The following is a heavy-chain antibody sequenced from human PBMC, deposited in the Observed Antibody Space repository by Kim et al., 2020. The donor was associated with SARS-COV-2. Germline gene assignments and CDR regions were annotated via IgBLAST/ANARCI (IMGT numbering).Heavy chain of an antibody. CDR3: ARILIHTGYSSSWDPIDAFDI. D-gene: IGHD6-13*01. CDR2: ISSSSSYI. J-gene: IGHJ3*02. V-gene: IGHV3-21*01. CDR1: GFTFSSYS. Sequence: GGSLRLSCAASGFTFSSYSMNWVRQAPGKGLEWVSSISSSSSYIYYADSVKGRFTISRDNAKNSLYLQMNSLRAEDTAVYYCARILIHTGYSSSWDPIDAFDIWGQGTMVTVSS.